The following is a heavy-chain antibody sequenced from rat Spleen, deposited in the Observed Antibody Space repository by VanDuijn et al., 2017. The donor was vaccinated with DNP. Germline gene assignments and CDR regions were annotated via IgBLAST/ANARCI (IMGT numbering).Heavy chain of an antibody. Sequence: QVQLRQSGAEPAKPGSSVKISCKASGYTFTTYYISWIKQTTGQGLEYSGYINTGSGGTNYNEKFKGKATLTVDKSSSTAFMQLSSLTPDDSAVYYCARSWVGVRGIWFAYWGQGTLVTVSS. CDR3: ARSWVGVRGIWFAY. D-gene: IGHD4-3*01. V-gene: IGHV1-43*01. J-gene: IGHJ3*01. CDR1: GYTFTTYY. CDR2: INTGSGGT.